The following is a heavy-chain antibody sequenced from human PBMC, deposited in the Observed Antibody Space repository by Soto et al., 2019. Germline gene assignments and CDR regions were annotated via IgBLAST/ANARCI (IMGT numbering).Heavy chain of an antibody. CDR3: ARDNGYSYGYNLDH. CDR2: IYYSGST. V-gene: IGHV4-59*01. D-gene: IGHD5-18*01. Sequence: SETPSPTCTFSGCSLSSYYLSWVPQPPGKGLEWIGYIYYSGSTNYNPSLKSRVTISVDTSKNQFSLKLSSVTAADTAVYYCARDNGYSYGYNLDHWGQGTLVTVSS. CDR1: GCSLSSYY. J-gene: IGHJ4*02.